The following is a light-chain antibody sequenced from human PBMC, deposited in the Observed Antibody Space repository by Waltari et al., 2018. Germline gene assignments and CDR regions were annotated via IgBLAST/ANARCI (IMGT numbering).Light chain of an antibody. V-gene: IGKV1-39*01. CDR1: LSIASV. CDR2: AAS. CDR3: QQSYKTPPLT. J-gene: IGKJ4*01. Sequence: DIQMTQSPSSLSASVGDRVTITCRASLSIASVLNWYQQKPGKAPKLLIYAASSLQSGVPARFSASGSGTDFTLTISSLQPEDFATYYCQQSYKTPPLTFGGGTKVEMK.